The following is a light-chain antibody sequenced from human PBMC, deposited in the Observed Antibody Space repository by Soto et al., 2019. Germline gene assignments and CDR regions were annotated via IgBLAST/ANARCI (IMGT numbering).Light chain of an antibody. V-gene: IGLV2-14*03. Sequence: QSVLTQPASVSGSPGQSITISCAGISNDFGGYNYVSWYQQHPGRVPKLLIYDDSNRPSGVSNRFSGSKSGNTASLTISGLQAEDEADYYSASYTYSSPSVLGTVPKATVL. J-gene: IGLJ1*01. CDR1: SNDFGGYNY. CDR3: ASYTYSSPSV. CDR2: DDS.